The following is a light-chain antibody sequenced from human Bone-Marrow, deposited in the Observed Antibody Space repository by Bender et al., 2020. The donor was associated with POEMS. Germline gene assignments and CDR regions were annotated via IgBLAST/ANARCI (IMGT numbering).Light chain of an antibody. CDR3: QAWDTYSVI. Sequence: GQTASITCSGDDLGDKYVAWYQQKPGQSPVLVIYQDTKRPSGIPERFSGSNSGNTATLTISGTQAMDEADYYCQAWDTYSVIFGGGTKLTGL. CDR2: QDT. J-gene: IGLJ2*01. V-gene: IGLV3-1*01. CDR1: DLGDKY.